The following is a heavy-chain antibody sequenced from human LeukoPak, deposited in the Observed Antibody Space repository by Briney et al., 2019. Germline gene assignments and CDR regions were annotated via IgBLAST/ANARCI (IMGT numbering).Heavy chain of an antibody. Sequence: GGSLRLSCAASGFTFSNAWMSWVRQAPGKGLEWVSAISGSGSTIYYADSVKGRFTISRDNAKNSLYLQMNSLRAEDTAVYYCARDQTDFDYWGQGTLVTVSS. CDR2: ISGSGSTI. V-gene: IGHV3-11*04. CDR1: GFTFSNAW. J-gene: IGHJ4*02. D-gene: IGHD1-1*01. CDR3: ARDQTDFDY.